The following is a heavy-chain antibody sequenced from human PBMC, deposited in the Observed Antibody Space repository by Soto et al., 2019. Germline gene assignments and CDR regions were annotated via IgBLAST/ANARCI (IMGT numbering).Heavy chain of an antibody. J-gene: IGHJ4*02. V-gene: IGHV4-34*01. CDR2: INHSGST. CDR3: AREAPGYFDY. Sequence: SETLSLTCAVYGGSFSGYYWSWIRQPPGKGLEWIGEINHSGSTNYNPSLKSRVTISVDTSKNQFSLNLRSVTAADTAVYYCAREAPGYFDYWGQGTLVTVSS. CDR1: GGSFSGYY.